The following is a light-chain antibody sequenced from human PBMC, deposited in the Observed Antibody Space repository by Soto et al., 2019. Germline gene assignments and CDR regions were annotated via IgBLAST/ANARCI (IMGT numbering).Light chain of an antibody. J-gene: IGLJ2*01. CDR1: SSNIGAGYE. Sequence: QSVLTQPPSVSGAPGQTVTIACSGSSSNIGAGYEVHWYQQPPGTAPRLLIYNHNYRPSGVPDRFSGSKSSTSASLVITGLQPEDEADYYCQSYDTSLGGSVVFGGGTKLTVL. CDR2: NHN. CDR3: QSYDTSLGGSVV. V-gene: IGLV1-40*01.